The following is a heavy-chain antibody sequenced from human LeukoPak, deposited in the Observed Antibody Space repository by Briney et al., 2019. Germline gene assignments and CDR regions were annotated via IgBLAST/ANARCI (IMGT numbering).Heavy chain of an antibody. V-gene: IGHV1-8*01. Sequence: ASVKVSCKASGYTFTSYDINWVRQATGQGLEWMGWMNPNSGNTGYAQKFQGRVTMTRNTSISTAYMELSSLRSEDTAVYYCAVQTYYYGSGSYFGSDYWGQGTLVTVSS. CDR2: MNPNSGNT. CDR1: GYTFTSYD. CDR3: AVQTYYYGSGSYFGSDY. J-gene: IGHJ4*02. D-gene: IGHD3-10*01.